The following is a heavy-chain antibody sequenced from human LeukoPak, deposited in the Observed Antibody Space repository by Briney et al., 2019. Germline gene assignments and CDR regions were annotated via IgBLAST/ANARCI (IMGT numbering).Heavy chain of an antibody. CDR2: IYYSGST. CDR1: GGSISSGDYY. CDR3: ARVYSSGYYFDY. V-gene: IGHV4-30-4*01. Sequence: PSQTLSLTCTVSGGSISSGDYYWRWIRQPPGTGLEWIGYIYYSGSTYYNPSLKSRVTISVDTSKNQFSLQLSSVTAADTAVYYCARVYSSGYYFDYWGQGTLVTVSS. D-gene: IGHD3-22*01. J-gene: IGHJ4*02.